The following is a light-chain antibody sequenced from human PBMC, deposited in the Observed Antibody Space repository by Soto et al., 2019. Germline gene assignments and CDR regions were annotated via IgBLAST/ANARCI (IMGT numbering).Light chain of an antibody. CDR3: NSYRNTAARYA. J-gene: IGLJ1*01. Sequence: QSALTQPASVSGSPGQSITISCTGTSRDVGGYNYVSWYQHRPGEVPKLIIYDVGNRPSGVSDRFSGSKSGDTASLTISGLRAEDEADYYCNSYRNTAARYAFGTGTKLTVL. CDR1: SRDVGGYNY. CDR2: DVG. V-gene: IGLV2-14*03.